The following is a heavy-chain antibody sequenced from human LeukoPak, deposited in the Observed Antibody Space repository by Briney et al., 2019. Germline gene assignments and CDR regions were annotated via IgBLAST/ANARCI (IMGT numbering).Heavy chain of an antibody. D-gene: IGHD4-17*01. Sequence: GEALKISFKGSGYSFASYWIGWVLEMPGKGLEWVGVSYPGDSYTRYSPSFQGQVTIRAGRYVRAAYLQWSSLKASDTAMYYCARRFYGDYPLDYWGQGTLVTVSS. CDR2: SYPGDSYT. V-gene: IGHV5-51*01. CDR1: GYSFASYW. CDR3: ARRFYGDYPLDY. J-gene: IGHJ4*02.